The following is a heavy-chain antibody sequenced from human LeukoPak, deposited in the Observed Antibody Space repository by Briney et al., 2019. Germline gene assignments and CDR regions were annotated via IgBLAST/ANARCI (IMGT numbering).Heavy chain of an antibody. J-gene: IGHJ4*02. CDR1: GFTVSSNY. Sequence: PGGSLRLSCAASGFTVSSNYMSWVRQAPGKGLEWVSVIYSGGSTYYADSVKGRFTVSRDNSKNTLYLQMNSLRAGDTAVYYCARSGPYYYDSSGYSDYWGQGTLVTVSS. D-gene: IGHD3-22*01. V-gene: IGHV3-66*01. CDR3: ARSGPYYYDSSGYSDY. CDR2: IYSGGST.